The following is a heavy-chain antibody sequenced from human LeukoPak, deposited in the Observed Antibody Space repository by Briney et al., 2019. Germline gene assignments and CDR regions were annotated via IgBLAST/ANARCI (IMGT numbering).Heavy chain of an antibody. CDR3: ARVSGGVVTAIYFDY. CDR1: GFTFSSYW. J-gene: IGHJ4*02. D-gene: IGHD2-21*02. Sequence: PGGSLRLSCAASGFTFSSYWMSWVRQAPGKGLEWVANIKQDGSEKYYVDSVKGRFTISRDNAKNSLYLQMNSLRAEDTAVYSCARVSGGVVTAIYFDYWGQGTLVTVSS. CDR2: IKQDGSEK. V-gene: IGHV3-7*01.